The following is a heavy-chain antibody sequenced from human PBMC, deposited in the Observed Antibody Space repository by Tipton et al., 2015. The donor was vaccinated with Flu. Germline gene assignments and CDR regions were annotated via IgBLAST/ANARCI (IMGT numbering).Heavy chain of an antibody. J-gene: IGHJ3*02. Sequence: SLRLFCAASGFTFSSYWMSWVRQDPGKGLEWVANIKQDGSVKYYVDSVKGRFTISRDNAKNSLSLQMNSLRAEDTAVYFCARKGGSIPNDAFDIWGQGTMVTVSS. D-gene: IGHD2-21*01. CDR1: GFTFSSYW. CDR2: IKQDGSVK. V-gene: IGHV3-7*01. CDR3: ARKGGSIPNDAFDI.